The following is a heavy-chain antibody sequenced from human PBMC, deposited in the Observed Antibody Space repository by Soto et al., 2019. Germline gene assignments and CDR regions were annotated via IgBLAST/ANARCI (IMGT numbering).Heavy chain of an antibody. CDR2: IKQDGSEK. CDR1: GFTFSSYW. Sequence: GGSLRLSCAASGFTFSSYWMSWVRQAPGKGLEWVANIKQDGSEKYYVDSVKGRFTISRDIAKNSLYLQMNSLRAEDTAVYYCARDRGNSSSSKNYYYYYMDVWGKGTTVTVSS. D-gene: IGHD6-6*01. CDR3: ARDRGNSSSSKNYYYYYMDV. J-gene: IGHJ6*03. V-gene: IGHV3-7*01.